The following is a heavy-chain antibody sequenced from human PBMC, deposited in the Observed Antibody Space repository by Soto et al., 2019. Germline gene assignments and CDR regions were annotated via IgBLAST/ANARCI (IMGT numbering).Heavy chain of an antibody. J-gene: IGHJ6*02. CDR2: ISYDGSNK. Sequence: GGSLRLSCAASGFTFSSYAMHWVRQAPGKGLEWVAVISYDGSNKYYADSVKGRFTISRDNSKNTLYLQMNSLRAEDTAVYYCARGVGYSGYEIYYYYGMDVWGQGTTVTVSS. D-gene: IGHD5-12*01. V-gene: IGHV3-30-3*01. CDR1: GFTFSSYA. CDR3: ARGVGYSGYEIYYYYGMDV.